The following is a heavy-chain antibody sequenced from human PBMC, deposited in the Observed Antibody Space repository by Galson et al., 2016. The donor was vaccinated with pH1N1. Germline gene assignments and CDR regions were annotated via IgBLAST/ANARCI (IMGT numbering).Heavy chain of an antibody. D-gene: IGHD3-9*01. CDR1: GGSFRGYY. Sequence: SETLSLTCAVYGGSFRGYYWSWIRQSPGKGLEWIGEIHPGGSTNYNPSLKSRVTLFADTSRNQFSLNLSSLTAADTALYFCARRKPNFDPHVIDFWGQGALVSVSS. J-gene: IGHJ4*02. V-gene: IGHV4-34*01. CDR3: ARRKPNFDPHVIDF. CDR2: IHPGGST.